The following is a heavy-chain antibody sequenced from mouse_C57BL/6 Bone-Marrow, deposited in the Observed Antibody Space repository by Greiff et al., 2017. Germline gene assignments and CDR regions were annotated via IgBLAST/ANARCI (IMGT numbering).Heavy chain of an antibody. V-gene: IGHV2-9*01. CDR3: AKDDYDERYCAMDY. Sequence: VQLQQSGPGLVAPSQSLSITCTVSGFSLTSYGVDWVRQPPGQGLEWLGVIWGGGSTNYNSALMSRLSISKDNSKSQVFLKMNSLQTDDTAMYYCAKDDYDERYCAMDYWGQGTSVTVSS. CDR1: GFSLTSYG. J-gene: IGHJ4*01. D-gene: IGHD2-4*01. CDR2: IWGGGST.